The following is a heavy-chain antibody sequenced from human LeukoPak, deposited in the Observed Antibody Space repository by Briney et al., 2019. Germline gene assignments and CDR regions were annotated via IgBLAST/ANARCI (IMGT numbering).Heavy chain of an antibody. CDR3: ASRENS. CDR1: GYTFTSYG. CDR2: ISAYNGNT. V-gene: IGHV1-18*01. Sequence: ASVKVSCKASGYTFTSYGISWVRQAPGQGLEWMGWISAYNGNTNYAQKFQGRVTITADESTSTAYMELSSLRSEDTAVYYCASRENSWGQGTLVTVSS. D-gene: IGHD2/OR15-2a*01. J-gene: IGHJ4*02.